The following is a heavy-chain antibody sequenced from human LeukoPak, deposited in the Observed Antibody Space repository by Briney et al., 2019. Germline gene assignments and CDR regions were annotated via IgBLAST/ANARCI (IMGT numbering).Heavy chain of an antibody. J-gene: IGHJ4*02. CDR3: ARRRGGYSYGSYYFDY. V-gene: IGHV4-34*01. CDR1: GGSFSGYY. Sequence: PSETLSLTCAVYGGSFSGYYWSWIRQPPGKGLEWIGEINHSGSTNYNPSLKRRVTIAVGTSKNQFSLKLSSVTAADTAVYYCARRRGGYSYGSYYFDYWGQGTLVTVSS. D-gene: IGHD5-18*01. CDR2: INHSGST.